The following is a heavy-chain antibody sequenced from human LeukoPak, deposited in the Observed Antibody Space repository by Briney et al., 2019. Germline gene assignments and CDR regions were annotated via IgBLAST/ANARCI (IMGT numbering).Heavy chain of an antibody. Sequence: GGSLRLSCAASGFTFSSYVMHWVRQAPGKGLEWVAFISYDGSNKYYADSVKGRFTISRDNSKNTLYLQMNSLRAEDTAVYYCAKGGGTLRQNWFDPWGQGTLVTVSS. CDR2: ISYDGSNK. CDR3: AKGGGTLRQNWFDP. CDR1: GFTFSSYV. V-gene: IGHV3-30*18. D-gene: IGHD1-1*01. J-gene: IGHJ5*02.